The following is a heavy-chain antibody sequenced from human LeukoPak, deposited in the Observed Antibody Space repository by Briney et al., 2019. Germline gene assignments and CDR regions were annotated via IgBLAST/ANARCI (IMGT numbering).Heavy chain of an antibody. D-gene: IGHD6-19*01. CDR2: IYSGGST. V-gene: IGHV3-53*01. Sequence: TGGSLRLSCAASGFTVSSNYMSWVRQAPGKGLEWVSVIYSGGSTYYADSVKGRFTISRDNSKNTLYLQMNSLRAEDTAVYYCARAVSYIAVAGTNGYWGQGTLVTVSS. CDR3: ARAVSYIAVAGTNGY. J-gene: IGHJ4*02. CDR1: GFTVSSNY.